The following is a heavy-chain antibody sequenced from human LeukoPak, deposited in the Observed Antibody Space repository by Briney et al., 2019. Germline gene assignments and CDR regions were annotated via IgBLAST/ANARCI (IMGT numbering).Heavy chain of an antibody. Sequence: GGSLRLSCAASGFTFSSYAMSWVRQAPGKGLEWVSAISGSGGSTYYADSVKGRFTISRDNSKNTLYLQMNSLRAEDTAVYYCARGTYDSSGYYPLEYYYGMDVWGQGTTVTASS. CDR1: GFTFSSYA. J-gene: IGHJ6*02. V-gene: IGHV3-23*01. CDR3: ARGTYDSSGYYPLEYYYGMDV. D-gene: IGHD3-22*01. CDR2: ISGSGGST.